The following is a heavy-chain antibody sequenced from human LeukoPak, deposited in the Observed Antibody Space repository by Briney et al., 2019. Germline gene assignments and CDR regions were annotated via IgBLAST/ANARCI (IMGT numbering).Heavy chain of an antibody. V-gene: IGHV3-66*01. J-gene: IGHJ5*02. CDR1: GFTVSSNY. Sequence: GGSLRLSCAASGFTVSSNYMSWVRQAPGKGLEWVSVIYSGGSTYYADSVKGRFTISRDNSKNTLYLQMNSLRAEDTAVYYCARDKDTRRRYDSSGYYDPWGQGTLVTVSS. CDR2: IYSGGST. CDR3: ARDKDTRRRYDSSGYYDP. D-gene: IGHD3-22*01.